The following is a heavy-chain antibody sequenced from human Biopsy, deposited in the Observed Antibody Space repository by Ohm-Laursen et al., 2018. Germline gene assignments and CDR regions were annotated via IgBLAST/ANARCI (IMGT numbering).Heavy chain of an antibody. CDR1: GGSISGSS. CDR2: ISYSRDT. J-gene: IGHJ3*02. CDR3: AKHGSGWTGDDAFHI. D-gene: IGHD6-19*01. V-gene: IGHV4-59*08. Sequence: SETLSLTCTVSGGSISGSSWSWIRQAPGQGLEWIGYISYSRDTNYNPSLKSRITIPVDTSKNQFSLKLTSVTAADTAVYYCAKHGSGWTGDDAFHIWGQGTMATVSS.